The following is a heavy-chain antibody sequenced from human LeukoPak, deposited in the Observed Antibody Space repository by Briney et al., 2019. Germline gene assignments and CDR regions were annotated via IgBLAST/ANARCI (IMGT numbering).Heavy chain of an antibody. CDR3: AKRDDSGGNLVDL. V-gene: IGHV4-39*02. Sequence: PSETLSLTCTVSGGSIRSGSHYWAWIRQPPGKGLEWIGSIYYSGSTYYNPSLENRFTISIDTSKNHFSLKLSSLSAADTSVYYCAKRDDSGGNLVDLWGQGTLVTVS. CDR2: IYYSGST. CDR1: GGSIRSGSHY. D-gene: IGHD3-22*01. J-gene: IGHJ4*02.